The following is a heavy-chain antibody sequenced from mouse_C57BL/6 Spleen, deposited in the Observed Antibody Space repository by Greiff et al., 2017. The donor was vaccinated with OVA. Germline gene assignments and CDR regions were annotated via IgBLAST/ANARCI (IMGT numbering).Heavy chain of an antibody. CDR1: GFTFTDYY. CDR3: ASSYYYGISPWYFDV. D-gene: IGHD1-1*01. CDR2: IRNKANGYTT. Sequence: EVKLMESGGGLVQPGGSLSLSCAASGFTFTDYYMSWVRQPPGKALEWLGFIRNKANGYTTEYSASVQGRFTISRDNSQRILYHQMNALRAEESATYYCASSYYYGISPWYFDVWGTGTTVTVSS. J-gene: IGHJ1*03. V-gene: IGHV7-3*01.